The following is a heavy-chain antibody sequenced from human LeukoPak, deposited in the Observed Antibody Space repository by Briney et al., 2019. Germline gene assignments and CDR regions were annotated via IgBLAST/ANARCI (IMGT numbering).Heavy chain of an antibody. CDR2: IHSSGST. J-gene: IGHJ6*03. Sequence: SETLSLTCTVYGGSIRNYYWSWIRQPPEKGLEWIGYIHSSGSTNYNPSLKSRVTISVDTSKNQFSLKLTSVTAADTAVYYCARVGDLTHYYYYMDVWGKGTTVTVSS. D-gene: IGHD3-16*01. CDR3: ARVGDLTHYYYYMDV. CDR1: GGSIRNYY. V-gene: IGHV4-59*01.